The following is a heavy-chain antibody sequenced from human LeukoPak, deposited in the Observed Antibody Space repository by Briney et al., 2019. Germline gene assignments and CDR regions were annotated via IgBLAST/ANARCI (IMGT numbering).Heavy chain of an antibody. CDR2: VSGSGITT. D-gene: IGHD3-22*01. Sequence: GGSLRLSCAASGFTFSSYDMSWVRQAPGKGLEWVSVVSGSGITTYYADSVKGRFTISRDNSKNTLFLQMNSLRAGDTAIYYCASDGSSSGHTFDFWGQGTLVTVSS. V-gene: IGHV3-23*01. CDR3: ASDGSSSGHTFDF. CDR1: GFTFSSYD. J-gene: IGHJ4*02.